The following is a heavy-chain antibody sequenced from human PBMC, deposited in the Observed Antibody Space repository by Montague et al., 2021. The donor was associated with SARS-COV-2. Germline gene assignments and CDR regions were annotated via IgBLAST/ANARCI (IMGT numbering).Heavy chain of an antibody. V-gene: IGHV4-59*01. CDR3: ASAHWDNYDSSGWGFDP. J-gene: IGHJ5*02. CDR2: IYYSGST. Sequence: SETLSLTCTVSGGSISSYYWSWIRQPPGEGLEWIGYIYYSGSTNYNPSLKSRVTISVDTSKNQFSLKLSSVTAADTAVYYCASAHWDNYDSSGWGFDPWGQGTLVTVSS. D-gene: IGHD3-22*01. CDR1: GGSISSYY.